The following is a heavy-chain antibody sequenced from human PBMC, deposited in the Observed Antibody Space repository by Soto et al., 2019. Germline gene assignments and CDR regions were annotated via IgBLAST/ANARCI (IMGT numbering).Heavy chain of an antibody. CDR3: ARGWGYDSTDYYYAY. V-gene: IGHV1-18*01. CDR1: GYTFNTYG. D-gene: IGHD3-22*01. CDR2: INTDSGNP. J-gene: IGHJ4*02. Sequence: QVQLVQSGGEVKKPGASVKVSCKASGYTFNTYGINWVRQAPGQGLEWMGWINTDSGNPNYAQKFQGRVTMTRDTSTGKAYMEMRSLASDDTAIYYCARGWGYDSTDYYYAYWGQGTLVIVSS.